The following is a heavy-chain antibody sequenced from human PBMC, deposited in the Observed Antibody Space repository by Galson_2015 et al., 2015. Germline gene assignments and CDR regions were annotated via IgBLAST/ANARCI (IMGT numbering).Heavy chain of an antibody. J-gene: IGHJ4*02. D-gene: IGHD2-15*01. CDR2: ISGSGGST. CDR1: GFTFSSYA. Sequence: SLRLSCAASGFTFSSYAMSWVRQAPGKGLEWVSAISGSGGSTYYADSVKGRFTISRDNSKNTLYLQMNSLRAEDTAVYYCAKGGSRWRFTRADYFDYWGQGTLVTVSS. CDR3: AKGGSRWRFTRADYFDY. V-gene: IGHV3-23*01.